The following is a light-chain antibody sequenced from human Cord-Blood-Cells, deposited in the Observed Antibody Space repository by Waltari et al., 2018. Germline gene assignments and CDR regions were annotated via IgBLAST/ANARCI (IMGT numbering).Light chain of an antibody. CDR3: CSYAGSSTFYV. J-gene: IGLJ1*01. V-gene: IGLV2-23*01. CDR1: SSDVGSYNL. CDR2: EGS. Sequence: QPALPQPASVSGSPGQSITISCTGTSSDVGSYNLFSWYQQHPGKAPNLMIYEGSKRPSGVSNRFSGSKSGNTASLTISGLQAEDEADYYCCSYAGSSTFYVFGTGTKVTVL.